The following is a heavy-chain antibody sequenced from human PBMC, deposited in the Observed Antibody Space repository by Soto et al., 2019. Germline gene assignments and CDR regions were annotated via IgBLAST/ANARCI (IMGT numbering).Heavy chain of an antibody. CDR2: ISSSGSTI. CDR1: GFTFSSYE. V-gene: IGHV3-48*03. CDR3: AKDDDTSSHFSLLDF. J-gene: IGHJ4*02. Sequence: ESGGGLVQPGGSLRLSCAASGFTFSSYEMNWVRQAPGKGLEWVSYISSSGSTIYYADSVKGRFTISRDNAKNSLYLQMNSLRAEDTAIYYCAKDDDTSSHFSLLDFRGQGTLVTVSS. D-gene: IGHD3-22*01.